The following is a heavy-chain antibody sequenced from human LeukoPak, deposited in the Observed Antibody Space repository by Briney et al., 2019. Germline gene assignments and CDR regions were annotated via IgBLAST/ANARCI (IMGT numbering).Heavy chain of an antibody. D-gene: IGHD1-26*01. J-gene: IGHJ4*02. V-gene: IGHV1-69*06. CDR1: GGTFSSYA. Sequence: SVKVSCKASGGTFSSYAISWVRQAPGQGLEWMGGIIPISGTANYAQKFQGRVTITADKSTRTAYMELSSLRSEDTAVYYCARSIVGAKDYFDYWGQGTLVTVSS. CDR3: ARSIVGAKDYFDY. CDR2: IIPISGTA.